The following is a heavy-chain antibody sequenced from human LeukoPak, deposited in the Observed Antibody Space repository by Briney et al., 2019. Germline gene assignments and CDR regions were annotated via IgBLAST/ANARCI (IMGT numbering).Heavy chain of an antibody. V-gene: IGHV4-34*01. CDR1: GGSFSGYY. J-gene: IGHJ5*02. CDR3: ARGPLGYYGSGSYYRSWFDP. Sequence: SETPSLTCAVYGGSFSGYYWSWIRQPPGKGLEWIGEINHSGSTNYNPSLKSRVTISVDTSKNQFSLKLSSVTAADTAVYYCARGPLGYYGSGSYYRSWFDPWGQGTLVTVSS. CDR2: INHSGST. D-gene: IGHD3-10*01.